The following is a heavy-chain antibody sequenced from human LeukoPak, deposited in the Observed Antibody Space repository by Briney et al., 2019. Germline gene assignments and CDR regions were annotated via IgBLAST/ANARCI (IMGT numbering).Heavy chain of an antibody. CDR3: ARGEYRSTWYLNS. Sequence: PGGSLRLSCAASGFTVSTNYMGWVRQAPGKGLECVSVIYSGGTTYYADSVKGRFTISRDNSKNTLYLQMNSLRAEDTAVYYCARGEYRSTWYLNSWGQGTLVTVSS. CDR2: IYSGGTT. V-gene: IGHV3-53*01. J-gene: IGHJ4*02. CDR1: GFTVSTNY. D-gene: IGHD6-13*01.